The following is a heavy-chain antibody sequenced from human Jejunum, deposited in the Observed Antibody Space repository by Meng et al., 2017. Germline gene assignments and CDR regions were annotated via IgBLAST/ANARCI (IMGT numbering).Heavy chain of an antibody. CDR1: GYTFTAYY. D-gene: IGHD6-13*01. J-gene: IGHJ4*02. Sequence: ASVKVSCKASGYTFTAYYIQWVRQARGQGLEWMGRINPNTGDTIYAQKFQGRDTMTRDKSINTAYLELNNLRSDDSAVYYCATLSSSYYPLADYWGQGTLVTVSS. V-gene: IGHV1-2*06. CDR2: INPNTGDT. CDR3: ATLSSSYYPLADY.